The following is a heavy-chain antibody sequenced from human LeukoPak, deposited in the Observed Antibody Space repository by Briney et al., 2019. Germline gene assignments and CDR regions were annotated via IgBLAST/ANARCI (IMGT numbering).Heavy chain of an antibody. CDR1: GFTLTTFG. CDR2: ISDDGSNR. CDR3: ARYDARYGMDV. J-gene: IGHJ6*02. V-gene: IGHV3-30*03. D-gene: IGHD1-1*01. Sequence: GRSLRLSCTASGFTLTTFGMHWVRQAPGKGLEWVAVISDDGSNRYYADSVKGRFTISRDNSKNTLYLQMNSLRAEDTAVYYCARYDARYGMDVWGQGTTVTVSS.